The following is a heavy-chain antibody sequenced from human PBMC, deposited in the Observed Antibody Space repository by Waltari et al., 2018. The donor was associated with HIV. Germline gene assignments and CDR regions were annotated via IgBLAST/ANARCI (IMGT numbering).Heavy chain of an antibody. CDR2: IIPILGIA. D-gene: IGHD3-22*01. CDR3: ARAPYYYDSSGYYVDY. J-gene: IGHJ4*02. V-gene: IGHV1-69*04. CDR1: GGTFSSYA. Sequence: QVQLVQSGAEVKKPGSSVKVSCKASGGTFSSYAISWVRPAPGQGLEWMGRIIPILGIANYAQKFQGRVTITADKSTSTAYMELSSLRSEDTAVYYCARAPYYYDSSGYYVDYWGQGTLVTVSS.